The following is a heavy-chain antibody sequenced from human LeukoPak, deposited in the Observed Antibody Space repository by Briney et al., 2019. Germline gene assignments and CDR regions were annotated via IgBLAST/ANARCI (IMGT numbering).Heavy chain of an antibody. V-gene: IGHV1-2*02. D-gene: IGHD3-3*01. CDR3: ARVFAIFGVAPDY. CDR1: GYTFTGYY. J-gene: IGHJ4*02. CDR2: INPNSGGT. Sequence: ASVKVSCKASGYTFTGYYMHWVRQAPGQGLEWMGWINPNSGGTNYAQKFQGRVTMTRDTSISTAYMELSRLRSDDTAVYYCARVFAIFGVAPDYWGQGTLVTVSS.